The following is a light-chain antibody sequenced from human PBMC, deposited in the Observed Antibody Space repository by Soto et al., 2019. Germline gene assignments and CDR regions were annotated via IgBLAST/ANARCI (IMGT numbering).Light chain of an antibody. CDR1: QSVSSSY. CDR2: DAS. CDR3: QQYASSART. Sequence: EIVLTQSPGTLSLSPGERATLSCRASQSVSSSYLAWYQQTSGQAPRLLLYDASSRATGLPDRVTGSGSGTDLTLNISRLEPEDFAVYYCQQYASSARTFGQGTKVEI. J-gene: IGKJ1*01. V-gene: IGKV3-20*01.